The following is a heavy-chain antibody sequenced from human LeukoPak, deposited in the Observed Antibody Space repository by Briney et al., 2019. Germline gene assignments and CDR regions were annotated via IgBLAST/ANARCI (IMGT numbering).Heavy chain of an antibody. V-gene: IGHV3-21*01. CDR1: GFTFSSYS. CDR3: ARGVTTVTRGAFDI. Sequence: GGSLRLSCAASGFTFSSYSMNWVRQAPGKGLEWVSSISSSSSYLYYADSVKGRFTISRDNAKNSLYLQMNSLRAEDTAVYYCARGVTTVTRGAFDIWGQGTMVTVSS. D-gene: IGHD4-17*01. CDR2: ISSSSSYL. J-gene: IGHJ3*02.